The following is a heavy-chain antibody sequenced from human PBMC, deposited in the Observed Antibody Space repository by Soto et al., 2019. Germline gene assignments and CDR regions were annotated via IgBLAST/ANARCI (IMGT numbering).Heavy chain of an antibody. Sequence: EVQLVESGGDLVQPGGSLRLSCAASGFPFSIYSMNWVRQAPGKGLEWFSYITSDTNTIKYTDSVKVRFTISRDNAKSSLFLQMNSLREEDTAVYFCARSVEGHFDFWGQGTVVTVSS. CDR3: ARSVEGHFDF. V-gene: IGHV3-48*02. D-gene: IGHD6-19*01. CDR2: ITSDTNTI. CDR1: GFPFSIYS. J-gene: IGHJ4*02.